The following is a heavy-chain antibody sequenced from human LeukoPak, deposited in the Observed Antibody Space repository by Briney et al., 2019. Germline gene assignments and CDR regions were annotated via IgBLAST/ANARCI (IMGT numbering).Heavy chain of an antibody. CDR1: GFTFSSYG. CDR3: AKDGATAMAFDY. D-gene: IGHD5-18*01. V-gene: IGHV3-30*18. J-gene: IGHJ4*02. Sequence: PGGSLRLSCAASGFTFSSYGMHWVRQAPGKGLEWVAVISYDGSNKYYADSVKGRFTISRDNSKNTLYLQMNSLRAEDTAVYYCAKDGATAMAFDYWGQRTLVTVSS. CDR2: ISYDGSNK.